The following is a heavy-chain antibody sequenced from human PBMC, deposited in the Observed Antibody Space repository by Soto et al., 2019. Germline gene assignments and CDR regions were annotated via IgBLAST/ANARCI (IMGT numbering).Heavy chain of an antibody. V-gene: IGHV3-23*01. CDR1: GFTFSSYA. CDR3: AKPGSYYGTLEYFQH. D-gene: IGHD1-26*01. J-gene: IGHJ1*01. Sequence: EGSLRLSCAASGFTFSSYAMSWVRQAPGKGLEWVSAISGSGGSTYYADSVKGRFTISRDNSKNTLYLQMNSLRAEDTAVYYCAKPGSYYGTLEYFQHWGQGTLVTVSS. CDR2: ISGSGGST.